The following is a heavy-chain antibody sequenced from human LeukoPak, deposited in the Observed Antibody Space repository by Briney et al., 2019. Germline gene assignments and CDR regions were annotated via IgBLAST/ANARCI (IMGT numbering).Heavy chain of an antibody. D-gene: IGHD3-22*01. Sequence: GGSLRLSCAASGFTFTTYWMHWVRQAPGKGLVWVSHINSDGSITSYADSVKGRFTISRDNAKNTLYLQMNSLRAEDTAVYYCAKLKGYDSSGYGGYFDYWGQGTLVTVSS. J-gene: IGHJ4*02. CDR2: INSDGSIT. CDR1: GFTFTTYW. V-gene: IGHV3-74*01. CDR3: AKLKGYDSSGYGGYFDY.